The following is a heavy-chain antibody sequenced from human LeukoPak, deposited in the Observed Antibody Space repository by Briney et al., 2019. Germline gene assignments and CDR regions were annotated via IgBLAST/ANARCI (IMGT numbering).Heavy chain of an antibody. D-gene: IGHD2-21*02. V-gene: IGHV1-2*02. CDR3: ARVWAEYCGGDCSPFFDY. Sequence: ASVNVSYKASGYTFTGYYMHWVRQAPGQGLEWMGWINPNSGGTNYAQKLQGRVTMTMDTSISTAYMDLSMLTSADTAVYYCARVWAEYCGGDCSPFFDYWGQGTLVTVSS. CDR1: GYTFTGYY. J-gene: IGHJ4*02. CDR2: INPNSGGT.